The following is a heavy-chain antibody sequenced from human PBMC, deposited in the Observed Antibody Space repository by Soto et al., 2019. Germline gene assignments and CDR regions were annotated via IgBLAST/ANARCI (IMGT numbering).Heavy chain of an antibody. CDR1: GFTFSSYA. CDR2: ISGSGGST. D-gene: IGHD6-6*01. Sequence: GGSLRFSCAASGFTFSSYAMSWVRQAPGKGLEWVSAISGSGGSTYYADSVKGRFTISRDNSKNTLYLQMNSLRAEDTAVYYCAKDSDSSSSHNAFDIWGQGTMVTVSS. CDR3: AKDSDSSSSHNAFDI. V-gene: IGHV3-23*01. J-gene: IGHJ3*02.